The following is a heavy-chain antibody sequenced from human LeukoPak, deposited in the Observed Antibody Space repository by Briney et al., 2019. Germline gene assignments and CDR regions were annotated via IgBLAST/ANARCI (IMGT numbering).Heavy chain of an antibody. CDR2: IYHSGST. CDR3: ARADLLWFGFDY. D-gene: IGHD3-10*01. Sequence: PSETLSLTCTVSGYSLSSGYYWGWIRQPPGKGLEGIGSIYHSGSTYYNPSLKSRVTISVDTSKNQFSLKLSSVTAADTAVYYCARADLLWFGFDYWGQGTLVTVSS. J-gene: IGHJ4*02. V-gene: IGHV4-38-2*02. CDR1: GYSLSSGYY.